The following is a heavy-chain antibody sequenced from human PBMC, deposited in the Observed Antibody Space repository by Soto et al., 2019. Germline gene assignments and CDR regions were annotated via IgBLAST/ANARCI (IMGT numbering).Heavy chain of an antibody. J-gene: IGHJ6*02. CDR3: ARGGGYNWNDVRATTYYYYYGMDV. CDR2: IYYSGST. CDR1: GGSISSYY. V-gene: IGHV4-59*01. D-gene: IGHD1-20*01. Sequence: SETLSLTCTVSGGSISSYYWSWIRQPPGKGLEWIGYIYYSGSTNYNPSLKSRVTISVDTSKNQFSLKLSSVTAADTAVYYCARGGGYNWNDVRATTYYYYYGMDVCGQGTTVTVSS.